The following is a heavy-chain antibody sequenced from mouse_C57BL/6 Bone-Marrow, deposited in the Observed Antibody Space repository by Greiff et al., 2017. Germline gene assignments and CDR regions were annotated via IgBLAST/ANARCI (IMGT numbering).Heavy chain of an antibody. D-gene: IGHD2-12*01. CDR3: ARYDEAWVAY. CDR1: GYTFTSYW. CDR2: IHPNSGST. V-gene: IGHV1-64*01. J-gene: IGHJ3*01. Sequence: QVQLQQPGAELVRPGASVQLSCKASGYTFTSYWLHWVKQRPGQGLEWIGMIHPNSGSTNYNEKFKSKATLTVDKSSSTAYMQLSSLTSEDSAVYYCARYDEAWVAYWVQGTLVTVSA.